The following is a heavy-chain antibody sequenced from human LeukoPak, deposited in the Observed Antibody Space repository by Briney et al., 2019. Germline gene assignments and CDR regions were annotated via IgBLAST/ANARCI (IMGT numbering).Heavy chain of an antibody. D-gene: IGHD5-24*01. Sequence: GGSLRLSCAASGFTFSSYWMSWVRQAPGKGLEWVAIISFDGSNIQFGDSVRGRFTISRDNPKNTVFLQMNSLRGDDTAVYYCVKGGDGSIPFDYWGQGTLVTVSS. CDR2: ISFDGSNI. J-gene: IGHJ4*02. CDR1: GFTFSSYW. CDR3: VKGGDGSIPFDY. V-gene: IGHV3-30*18.